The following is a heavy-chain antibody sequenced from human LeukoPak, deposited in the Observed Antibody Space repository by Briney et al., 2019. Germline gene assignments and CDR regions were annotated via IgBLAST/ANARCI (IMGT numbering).Heavy chain of an antibody. J-gene: IGHJ4*02. D-gene: IGHD6-13*01. V-gene: IGHV3-30-3*01. CDR3: ARSQSCSVIDF. CDR1: GLTFSSYA. CDR2: ISYDGSKK. Sequence: GGSLRLSCAASGLTFSSYAMHWVRQAPGKGLEWVAVISYDGSKKYYADSVKGRFTISRDNSKNTLYLQMNSRTVEDTAVYCCARSQSCSVIDFWGQGTLVTVSS.